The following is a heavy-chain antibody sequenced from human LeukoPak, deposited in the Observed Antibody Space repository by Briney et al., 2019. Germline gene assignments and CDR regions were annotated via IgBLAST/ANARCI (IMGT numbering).Heavy chain of an antibody. V-gene: IGHV1-46*01. J-gene: IGHJ5*02. CDR1: GYTFTNFY. Sequence: GASVKVSCMSSGYTFTNFYMHWVRQAPGQGLEWMGLINPSGSNTWFAEKFQGRIILTRGMSTTTDYRELSSLRSEDTAVYFCARDNSIDDRGWWFDPWGQGTLVAVSS. CDR2: INPSGSNT. D-gene: IGHD4-23*01. CDR3: ARDNSIDDRGWWFDP.